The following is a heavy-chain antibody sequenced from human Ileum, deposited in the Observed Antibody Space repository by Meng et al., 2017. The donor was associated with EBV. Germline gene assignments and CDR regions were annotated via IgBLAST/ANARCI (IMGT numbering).Heavy chain of an antibody. D-gene: IGHD4-17*01. V-gene: IGHV4-34*01. CDR1: GGSCSGYY. Sequence: QVQLQELGAGLLQPYDPLSLTCAVYGGSCSGYYWSRIRQPPGKGLEWIGEINHSGSTNYNPSLKSRVTISVDTSKNQFSLKLSSVTAADTAVYYCARGRGYGDYGSLYWGQGTLVTVSS. J-gene: IGHJ4*02. CDR3: ARGRGYGDYGSLY. CDR2: INHSGST.